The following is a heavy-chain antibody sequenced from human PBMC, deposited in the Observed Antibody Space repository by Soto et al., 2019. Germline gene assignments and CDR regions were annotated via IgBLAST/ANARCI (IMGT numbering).Heavy chain of an antibody. CDR3: ARNGLITDSSGYSIYYYYGMDV. CDR2: IYYSGST. CDR1: GGSISSSY. V-gene: IGHV4-59*01. Sequence: QVQLQESGPGLVKPSETLSLTCTVSGGSISSSYWSWIRQPPGKGLECIGYIYYSGSTNYNPSLKSRLTISVDTSKNQFSLKLSSVTAADSAVYYCARNGLITDSSGYSIYYYYGMDVWGQGTTVTVSS. J-gene: IGHJ6*02. D-gene: IGHD3-22*01.